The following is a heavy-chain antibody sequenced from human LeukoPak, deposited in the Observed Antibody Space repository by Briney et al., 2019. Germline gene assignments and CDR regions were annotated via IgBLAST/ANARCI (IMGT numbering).Heavy chain of an antibody. D-gene: IGHD1-26*01. V-gene: IGHV3-13*01. CDR2: IGTAGDT. CDR1: GITFSTSD. J-gene: IGHJ6*02. CDR3: ARDGSWGVPAAIPPYPMDV. Sequence: GGSLRLSCEASGITFSTSDMHWVRQAPGKGLEWVSVIGTAGDTYYADSVKGRFTISRENAKNSLYLQMNSLRAGDTAVYYCARDGSWGVPAAIPPYPMDVWGQGTTVTVSS.